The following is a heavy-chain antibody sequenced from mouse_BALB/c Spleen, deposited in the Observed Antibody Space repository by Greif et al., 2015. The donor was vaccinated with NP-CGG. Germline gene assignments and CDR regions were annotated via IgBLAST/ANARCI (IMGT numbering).Heavy chain of an antibody. V-gene: IGHV1S127*01. CDR3: AGLPYYYAMDY. D-gene: IGHD5-5*01. CDR2: IDPSDSET. CDR1: GYSFTSYW. J-gene: IGHJ4*01. Sequence: QVQLQQSGPQLVMPGASVKISCKASGYSFTSYWMHWVKQRPGQGLEWIGMIDPSDSETRLNQKFKDKATLTVDKSSSTAYMQLSSPTSEDSAVYYCAGLPYYYAMDYWGQGTSVTVSS.